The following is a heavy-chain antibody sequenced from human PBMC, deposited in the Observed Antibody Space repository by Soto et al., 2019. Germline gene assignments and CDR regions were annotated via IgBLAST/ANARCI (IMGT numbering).Heavy chain of an antibody. D-gene: IGHD2-2*01. CDR1: GGTFSSYA. CDR2: IIPIFGTA. V-gene: IGHV1-69*01. Sequence: QVQLVQSGAEVKKPGSSVKVSCKASGGTFSSYAISWVRQAPGQGLEWMGGIIPIFGTANYAQKFQGRVTITADESTSTAYMELSSLRSEDTAVYYCARGDILVVPAATRIDYYYYGMDVWGQGTTVTVSS. J-gene: IGHJ6*02. CDR3: ARGDILVVPAATRIDYYYYGMDV.